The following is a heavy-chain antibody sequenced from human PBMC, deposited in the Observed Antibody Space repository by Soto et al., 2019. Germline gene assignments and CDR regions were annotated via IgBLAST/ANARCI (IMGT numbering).Heavy chain of an antibody. CDR3: ARVSTGSTVYYYYGMDV. CDR2: TYYRSKWYN. D-gene: IGHD1-1*01. V-gene: IGHV6-1*01. CDR1: GDSVSSNSAA. J-gene: IGHJ6*02. Sequence: SQTLSLTCAISGDSVSSNSAAWNWIRQSPSRGLEWLGRTYYRSKWYNDYAVSVKSRITINPDTSKNQISLQLNTVTPEDTAVYYCARVSTGSTVYYYYGMDVWGQGTMVTVSS.